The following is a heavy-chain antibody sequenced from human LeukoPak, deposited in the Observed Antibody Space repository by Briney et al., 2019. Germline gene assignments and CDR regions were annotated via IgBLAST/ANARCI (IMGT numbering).Heavy chain of an antibody. J-gene: IGHJ4*02. Sequence: GGSLRLSCAASGFTVSSNYMSWVRQAPGKGLEWVSVIYSGGSTYYADSVKGRFTISRDNSKNTLYLQMNSLRAEDTAVYYCAKGRRIVVVVTATRKTSWAPQWGQGTLVTVSS. CDR3: AKGRRIVVVVTATRKTSWAPQ. CDR2: IYSGGST. CDR1: GFTVSSNY. V-gene: IGHV3-53*01. D-gene: IGHD2-15*01.